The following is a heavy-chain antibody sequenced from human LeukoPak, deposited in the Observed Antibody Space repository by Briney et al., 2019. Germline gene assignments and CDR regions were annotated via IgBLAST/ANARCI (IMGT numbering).Heavy chain of an antibody. J-gene: IGHJ4*02. CDR1: GFTFDDYA. CDR3: AKGSSYGSGSYAGDY. D-gene: IGHD3-10*01. V-gene: IGHV3-9*01. CDR2: ISWNSGSI. Sequence: GGSLRLSCAASGFTFDDYAMHWVRQAPGKGLEWVSGISWNSGSIGYADSVKGRFTISRDNAKNSLYLQMNSLRAEDTAFYYCAKGSSYGSGSYAGDYWGRGTLVTVSS.